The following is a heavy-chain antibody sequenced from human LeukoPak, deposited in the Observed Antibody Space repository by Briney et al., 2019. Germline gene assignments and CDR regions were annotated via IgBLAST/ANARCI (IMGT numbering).Heavy chain of an antibody. Sequence: ASVKVSCKASGYTFTSYAMNWVRQAPGQGLEWMGWINTNTGNPTYAQGFTGRFVFSLDTSVSTAYLQISSLKAEDTAVYYCARTYNWNYGYYYGIDVWGQGTTVTVSS. CDR1: GYTFTSYA. CDR2: INTNTGNP. J-gene: IGHJ6*02. V-gene: IGHV7-4-1*02. D-gene: IGHD1-7*01. CDR3: ARTYNWNYGYYYGIDV.